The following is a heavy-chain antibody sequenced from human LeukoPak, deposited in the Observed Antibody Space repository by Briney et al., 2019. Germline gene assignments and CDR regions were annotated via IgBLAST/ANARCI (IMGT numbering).Heavy chain of an antibody. CDR2: ISSDGDYI. Sequence: TGGSLRLSCAASGFTFNSYSLSWVRQAPGKGLEWVSSISSDGDYIYYADSLKGRFTISRDNAKNSLYLQMNSLRAEDTAVYYCARSGIGATEIDYWGQGTLVTVSS. J-gene: IGHJ4*02. D-gene: IGHD6-13*01. CDR3: ARSGIGATEIDY. CDR1: GFTFNSYS. V-gene: IGHV3-21*06.